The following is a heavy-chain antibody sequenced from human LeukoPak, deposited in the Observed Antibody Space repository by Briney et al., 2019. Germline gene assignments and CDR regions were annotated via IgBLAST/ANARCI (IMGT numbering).Heavy chain of an antibody. CDR3: ARVAPRSSYCGGDCYPFGYYYYMDV. V-gene: IGHV3-21*01. J-gene: IGHJ6*03. CDR1: GFTFSSYA. CDR2: LSGSGYDT. D-gene: IGHD2-21*02. Sequence: KSGGSLRLSCAASGFTFSSYAMNWVRQAPGRGLEWVSSLSGSGYDTYYADSVKGRFTISRDNAKDSLYLQMNSLRAEDTAVYYCARVAPRSSYCGGDCYPFGYYYYMDVWGKGTTVTISS.